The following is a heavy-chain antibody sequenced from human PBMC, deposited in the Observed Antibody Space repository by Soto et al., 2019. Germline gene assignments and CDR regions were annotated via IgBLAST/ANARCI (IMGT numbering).Heavy chain of an antibody. CDR2: ISYDGSNK. Sequence: GGSLRLSCAASGFTFSSYAMHWVRQAPGKGLEWVAVISYDGSNKYYAVSVKGLFTISRDNSKNTLYLQMNSLRAEDTSVYYCARDITPSLPGYSYGHTHYYGMDVWGQGTTVTVSS. D-gene: IGHD5-18*01. CDR1: GFTFSSYA. J-gene: IGHJ6*02. V-gene: IGHV3-30-3*01. CDR3: ARDITPSLPGYSYGHTHYYGMDV.